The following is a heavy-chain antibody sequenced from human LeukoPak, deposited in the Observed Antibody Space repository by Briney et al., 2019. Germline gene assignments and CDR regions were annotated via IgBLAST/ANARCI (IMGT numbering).Heavy chain of an antibody. CDR3: ARARYYDFWGGYLFDY. Sequence: PGGSLRLSCAASGFTFSSYWMHWVRQAPGKGLVWVSRINSDGSSTSYADSVKGRFTISRDNAKNTLYPQMNSLRAEDTAVYYCARARYYDFWGGYLFDYWGQGTLVTVSS. CDR1: GFTFSSYW. D-gene: IGHD3-3*01. CDR2: INSDGSST. V-gene: IGHV3-74*01. J-gene: IGHJ4*02.